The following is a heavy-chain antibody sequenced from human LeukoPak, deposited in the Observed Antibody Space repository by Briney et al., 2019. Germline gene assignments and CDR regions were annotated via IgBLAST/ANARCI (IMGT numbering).Heavy chain of an antibody. CDR3: ARYGIAAAGTD. CDR2: IYYSGST. CDR1: GGSISGYY. D-gene: IGHD6-13*01. V-gene: IGHV4-59*12. Sequence: SETLSLTCTVSGGSISGYYWSWIRQPPGKGLECIGYIYYSGSTNYNPSLKSRVTISVDTSKNQFSLRLSSVTAADTAVYYCARYGIAAAGTDWGQGTLVTVSS. J-gene: IGHJ4*02.